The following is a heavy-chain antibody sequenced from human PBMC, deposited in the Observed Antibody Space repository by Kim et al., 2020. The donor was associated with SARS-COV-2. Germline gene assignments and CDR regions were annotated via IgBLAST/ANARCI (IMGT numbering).Heavy chain of an antibody. V-gene: IGHV3-66*01. CDR3: ARTARYYYGMDV. Sequence: AASVKGTFTISRDNSKNTLYLQKTSLRAEDTAVYYCARTARYYYGMDVWGQGTTVTVSS. J-gene: IGHJ6*02.